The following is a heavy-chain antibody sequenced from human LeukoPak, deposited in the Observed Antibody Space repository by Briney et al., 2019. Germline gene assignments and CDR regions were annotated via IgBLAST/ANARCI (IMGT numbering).Heavy chain of an antibody. CDR3: ARGGQLVDY. V-gene: IGHV3-21*01. CDR2: ISSSSTYI. J-gene: IGHJ4*02. Sequence: MSGGSLRHSCAASGFTFSGYTLNWVRQAPGKGLEWVSSISSSSTYIHYADSVKGRFTISRDNAKNSVYLQMNSLRAEDTAVYYCARGGQLVDYWGQGTLVTVSS. CDR1: GFTFSGYT. D-gene: IGHD6-13*01.